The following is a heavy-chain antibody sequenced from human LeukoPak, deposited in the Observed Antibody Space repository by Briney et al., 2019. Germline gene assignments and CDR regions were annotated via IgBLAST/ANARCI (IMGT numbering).Heavy chain of an antibody. V-gene: IGHV1-2*02. D-gene: IGHD6-13*01. Sequence: ASVKVSCKASGYTFTGYYMRWVRQAPGQGLEWMGWINPNSGGTNYAQKFQGRVTMTRDTSISTAYMELSRLRSDDTAVYYCAREQYSSSWYSFWGQGTLVTVSS. J-gene: IGHJ4*02. CDR2: INPNSGGT. CDR3: AREQYSSSWYSF. CDR1: GYTFTGYY.